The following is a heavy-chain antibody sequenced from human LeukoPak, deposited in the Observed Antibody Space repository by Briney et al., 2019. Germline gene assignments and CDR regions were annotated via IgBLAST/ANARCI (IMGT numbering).Heavy chain of an antibody. J-gene: IGHJ3*02. D-gene: IGHD6-19*01. CDR2: IISTGGTI. V-gene: IGHV3-11*04. Sequence: PGGSLRLSCAASGFTFSDYYMSWIRQARGKGLEWLSYIISTGGTIYYADSVKGRFTISRDNAKNSLYLQMNSLRAEDTAVYYCAGYSSGWFGAFHIWGQGTMVTVSS. CDR3: AGYSSGWFGAFHI. CDR1: GFTFSDYY.